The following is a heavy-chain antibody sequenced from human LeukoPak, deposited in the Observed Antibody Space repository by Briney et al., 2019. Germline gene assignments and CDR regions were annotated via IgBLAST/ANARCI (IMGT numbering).Heavy chain of an antibody. Sequence: KPSETLSLTCTVSGGSISSHYWSWIRQPPGKGLEWIGYIYYSGSTNYNPSLKSRVTISVDTSKNQFSLKLSSVTAADMAVYYCARRQIGYGSGDYYYYMDVWGKGTTVTVSS. J-gene: IGHJ6*03. CDR1: GGSISSHY. CDR2: IYYSGST. CDR3: ARRQIGYGSGDYYYYMDV. D-gene: IGHD3-10*01. V-gene: IGHV4-59*11.